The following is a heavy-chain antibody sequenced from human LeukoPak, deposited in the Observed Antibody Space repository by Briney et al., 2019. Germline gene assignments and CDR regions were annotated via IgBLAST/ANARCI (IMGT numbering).Heavy chain of an antibody. CDR2: IYYSGST. Sequence: SETLSLTCTVSGGSISSSSYYWGWIRQPPGKGLEWIGSIYYSGSTYYNPSLKSRVTISVDTSKNQFSLKLSSVTAADTAVYYCARRPKVYYYYGMDVWGQRTTVTVSS. CDR1: GGSISSSSYY. V-gene: IGHV4-39*01. CDR3: ARRPKVYYYYGMDV. J-gene: IGHJ6*02.